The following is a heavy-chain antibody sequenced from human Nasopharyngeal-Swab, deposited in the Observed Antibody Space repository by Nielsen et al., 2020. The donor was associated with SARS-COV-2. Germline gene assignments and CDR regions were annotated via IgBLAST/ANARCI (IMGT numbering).Heavy chain of an antibody. CDR2: IPTDDNPT. D-gene: IGHD1-14*01. CDR3: TRDLNHKIDY. Sequence: SCVASGFTLSNFVMHWVRQVPGEGLVWVSRIPTDDNPTTYADSVKGRFTISRDDARNTLYLQMNSLRAEDTALYYCTRDLNHKIDYWGQGTLVTVSS. J-gene: IGHJ4*02. V-gene: IGHV3-74*01. CDR1: GFTLSNFV.